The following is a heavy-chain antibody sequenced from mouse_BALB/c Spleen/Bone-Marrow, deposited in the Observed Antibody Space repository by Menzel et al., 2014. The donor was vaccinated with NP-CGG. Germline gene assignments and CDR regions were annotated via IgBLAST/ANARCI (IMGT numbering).Heavy chain of an antibody. D-gene: IGHD2-4*01. J-gene: IGHJ4*01. CDR3: ARGGDDFSLDY. V-gene: IGHV1-69*01. CDR1: GYAFTDRW. Sequence: VQGVESGTELVMPGASVRMSCKASGYAFTDRWIHWVKQRPGQGLEWIGAIDTSDSYTNYNQKFKGKATLTVDESSSTAYIHLSSLTSEDSAVYYCARGGDDFSLDYWGQRTSVTVSS. CDR2: IDTSDSYT.